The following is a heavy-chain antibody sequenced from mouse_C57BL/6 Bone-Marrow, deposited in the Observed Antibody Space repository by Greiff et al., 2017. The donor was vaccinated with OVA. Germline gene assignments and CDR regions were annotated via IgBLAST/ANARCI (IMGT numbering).Heavy chain of an antibody. CDR3: TTWLLYWYFDV. CDR2: IDPENGDT. J-gene: IGHJ1*03. V-gene: IGHV14-4*01. CDR1: GFNIKDDY. D-gene: IGHD2-3*01. Sequence: VQLQQSGAELVRPGASVKLSCTASGFNIKDDYMHWVKQRPEQGLEWIGWIDPENGDTEYASKFQGKATITADTSSNTAYLQLSSLTSEDTTVYYCTTWLLYWYFDVWGTGTTVTVSS.